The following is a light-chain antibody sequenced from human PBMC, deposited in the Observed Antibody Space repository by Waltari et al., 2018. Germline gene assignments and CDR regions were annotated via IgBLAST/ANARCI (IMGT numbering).Light chain of an antibody. CDR1: DIGGQR. Sequence: YLLTQPPSVSVAPGTTARIPCGGDDIGGQRVHWYQQKPGQAPVLVVYDDTNRPSGGPERLFGSKSVNTATLTIGRVEAGDEADYYCQLWDRSKSHVTFGGGTKLTVL. CDR3: QLWDRSKSHVT. CDR2: DDT. J-gene: IGLJ2*01. V-gene: IGLV3-21*03.